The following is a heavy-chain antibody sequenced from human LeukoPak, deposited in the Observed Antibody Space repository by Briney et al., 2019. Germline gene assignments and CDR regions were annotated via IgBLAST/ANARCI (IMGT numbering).Heavy chain of an antibody. CDR1: GFTFSSYA. J-gene: IGHJ3*02. Sequence: GGSLRLSCAASGFTFSSYAMSWVRQAPGKGLEWVSAISGSGGSTYYADSVKGRFTISRDNSKNTLYLQMNSLRAEDTAVYYCAKDFSDSMIVVVITDAFDIWGQRTMVTVSS. V-gene: IGHV3-23*01. D-gene: IGHD3-22*01. CDR3: AKDFSDSMIVVVITDAFDI. CDR2: ISGSGGST.